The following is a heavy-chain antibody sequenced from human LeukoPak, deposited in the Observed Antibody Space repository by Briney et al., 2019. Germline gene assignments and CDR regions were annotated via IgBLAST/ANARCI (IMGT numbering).Heavy chain of an antibody. CDR1: GFTFRSYA. J-gene: IGHJ5*02. CDR3: ASPPIAVAGGYWFDP. CDR2: ISGRGGST. Sequence: PGGSLRLSCAATGFTFRSYAMSWVRQAPGKGLEWVSSISGRGGSTYYADSVKGRFTISRDNSKNTLYLQMNSLRAEDTAVYYCASPPIAVAGGYWFDPWGQGTLVTVSS. D-gene: IGHD6-19*01. V-gene: IGHV3-23*01.